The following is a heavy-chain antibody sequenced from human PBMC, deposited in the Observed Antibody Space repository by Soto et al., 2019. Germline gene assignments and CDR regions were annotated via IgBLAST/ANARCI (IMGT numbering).Heavy chain of an antibody. D-gene: IGHD2-15*01. V-gene: IGHV4-59*01. CDR1: GGSITGYY. J-gene: IGHJ4*02. CDR2: IYYTGST. CDR3: AAAPRY. Sequence: QVQLQESGPGLVKPSETLSLTCTVSGGSITGYYWSWIRQPPGKGLEWIGYIYYTGSTDHNPSLKIRVTISLDTSKNQVSLQLSSVTDADTAVYYCAAAPRYWGQGTLVTVSS.